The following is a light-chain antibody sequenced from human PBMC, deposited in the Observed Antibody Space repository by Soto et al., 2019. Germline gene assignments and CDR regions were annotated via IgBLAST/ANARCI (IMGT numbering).Light chain of an antibody. CDR3: QQDGDSPT. CDR1: QSVRSRY. CDR2: GAS. J-gene: IGKJ4*01. Sequence: EIVLTQSPGTLFLSPGERATLSCRASQSVRSRYVAWYQQKPGQAPRLLIYGASSRATGIPDRFSGSGSGTDFTFTISRLEPEDLAVYYCQQDGDSPTFGGGTKVGIK. V-gene: IGKV3-20*01.